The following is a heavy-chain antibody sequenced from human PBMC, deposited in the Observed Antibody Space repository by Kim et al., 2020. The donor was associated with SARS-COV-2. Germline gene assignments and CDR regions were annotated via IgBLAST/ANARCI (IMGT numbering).Heavy chain of an antibody. Sequence: SETLSLTCTVSGGSISSSSYYWGWIRQPPGKGLEWMGSIYYSGSTYYNPSLKSRVTISVDTSKNQFSLKLSSVTAADTAVYYCARPSVADNSIDYWGQGTLVTVSS. J-gene: IGHJ4*02. CDR3: ARPSVADNSIDY. CDR2: IYYSGST. D-gene: IGHD6-19*01. CDR1: GGSISSSSYY. V-gene: IGHV4-39*01.